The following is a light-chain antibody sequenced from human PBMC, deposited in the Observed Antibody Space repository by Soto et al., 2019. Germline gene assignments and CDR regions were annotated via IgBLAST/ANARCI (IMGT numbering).Light chain of an antibody. J-gene: IGLJ3*02. CDR2: EVS. CDR3: SSYTTDTIWV. V-gene: IGLV2-14*01. CDR1: SSDVGGYNY. Sequence: QSVLTQPASVSGSPGQSITISCTGTSSDVGGYNYVSWYQQHPGKAPKLMIYEVSNRPSGVSNRFSGSKSANTASLTISGLQSEDEATYYCSSYTTDTIWVFGGGTKVTVL.